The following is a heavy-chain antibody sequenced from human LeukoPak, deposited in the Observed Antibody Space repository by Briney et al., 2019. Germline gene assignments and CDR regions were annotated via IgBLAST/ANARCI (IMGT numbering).Heavy chain of an antibody. D-gene: IGHD3-3*01. CDR1: GYSISSGYY. V-gene: IGHV4-38-2*02. Sequence: SETLSLTCTVSGYSISSGYYWGWIRQPPGKGLEWIGSIYHSGSTYYNPSLKSRVTISVDTSKNQFSLKLSSVTAADTAVYYCARETLHYDFWSGYPTRDYYYYYMDVWGKGTTVTVSS. CDR2: IYHSGST. J-gene: IGHJ6*03. CDR3: ARETLHYDFWSGYPTRDYYYYYMDV.